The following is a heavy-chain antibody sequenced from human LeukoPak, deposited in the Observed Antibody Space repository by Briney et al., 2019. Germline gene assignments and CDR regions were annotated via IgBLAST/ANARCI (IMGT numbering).Heavy chain of an antibody. CDR3: ARDRGTPTGGTKGGAFDI. V-gene: IGHV3-33*01. D-gene: IGHD1-26*01. CDR1: GFTFSSYG. Sequence: PGGSLRLSCAASGFTFSSYGMHWVRQAPGKGLEWVTIIWYDGSNEYYADSVKGRFTVSRDNIKNMLYLQMNSLRAEDTAVYYCARDRGTPTGGTKGGAFDIWGQGTTVTVSS. CDR2: IWYDGSNE. J-gene: IGHJ3*02.